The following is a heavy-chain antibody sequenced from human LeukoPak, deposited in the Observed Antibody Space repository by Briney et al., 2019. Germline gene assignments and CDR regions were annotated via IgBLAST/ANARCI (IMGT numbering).Heavy chain of an antibody. J-gene: IGHJ4*02. CDR3: ASSPWTAAGLDY. CDR2: INHSGST. D-gene: IGHD6-13*01. Sequence: PSETLSLTRAVYGGSFSGYYWSWIRQPPGKGLEWIGEINHSGSTNYNPSLKSRVTISVDTSKNQFSLKLSSVTAADTAVYYCASSPWTAAGLDYWGQGTLVTVSS. V-gene: IGHV4-34*01. CDR1: GGSFSGYY.